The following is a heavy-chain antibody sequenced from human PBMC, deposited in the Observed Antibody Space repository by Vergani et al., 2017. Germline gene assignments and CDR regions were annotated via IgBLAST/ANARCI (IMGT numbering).Heavy chain of an antibody. CDR2: ISSNGGST. Sequence: EVQLVESGGGLVQPGGSLRLSCSASGFTFSSYAMHWVRQAPGKGLEYVSAISSNGGSTYYADSVKGRFTISRDNSKNTLYLQMSSLRAEDTAVYYCAGSDSSGFDYWGQGTLVTVSS. V-gene: IGHV3-64D*06. CDR1: GFTFSSYA. J-gene: IGHJ4*02. D-gene: IGHD3-22*01. CDR3: AGSDSSGFDY.